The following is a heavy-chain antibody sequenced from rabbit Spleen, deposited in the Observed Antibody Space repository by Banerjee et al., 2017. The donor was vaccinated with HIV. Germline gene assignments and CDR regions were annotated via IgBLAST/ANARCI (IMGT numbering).Heavy chain of an antibody. Sequence: QSLEESGGGLVQPEGSLTLTCKASGFDFSSNAMCWVRQAPGKGLEWIGCISTGSGSTYYASWPKGRFTISKTSSTTVTLQMTSLTAADTATYFCARGIAGSTYFSLWGPGTLVTVS. CDR2: ISTGSGST. CDR1: GFDFSSNA. J-gene: IGHJ4*01. CDR3: ARGIAGSTYFSL. V-gene: IGHV1S40*01. D-gene: IGHD8-1*01.